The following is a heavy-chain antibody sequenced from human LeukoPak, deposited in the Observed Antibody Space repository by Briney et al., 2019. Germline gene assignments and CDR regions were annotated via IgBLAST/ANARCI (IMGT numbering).Heavy chain of an antibody. Sequence: GGSLRLSCAGSGFTFRRYEMAWVRQAPGKGLDWVSYITSSGTTVYYADSVKGRFITSRDNAKNSLYLQMNSLRAEDTAVYYCARVVGELVFDYWGHGTLVTVSS. CDR3: ARVVGELVFDY. V-gene: IGHV3-48*03. J-gene: IGHJ4*01. D-gene: IGHD6-13*01. CDR1: GFTFRRYE. CDR2: ITSSGTTV.